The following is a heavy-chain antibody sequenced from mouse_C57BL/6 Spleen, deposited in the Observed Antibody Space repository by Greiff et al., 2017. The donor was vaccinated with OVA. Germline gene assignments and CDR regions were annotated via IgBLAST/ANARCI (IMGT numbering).Heavy chain of an antibody. V-gene: IGHV14-4*01. CDR1: GFNIKDDY. Sequence: VQLQQSGAELVRPGASVKLSCTASGFNIKDDYMHWVKQRPEQGLEWIGWIDPENGDTEYASKFQGKATITADTSSNTAYLQLSSLTSEDTAVYYCTTPNYYGSSYGYGGQGTTLTVSS. D-gene: IGHD1-1*01. CDR2: IDPENGDT. CDR3: TTPNYYGSSYGY. J-gene: IGHJ2*01.